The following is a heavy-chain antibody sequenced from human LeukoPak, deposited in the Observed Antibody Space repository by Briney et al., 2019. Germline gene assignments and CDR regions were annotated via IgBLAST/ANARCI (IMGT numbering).Heavy chain of an antibody. J-gene: IGHJ4*02. CDR1: GGSFRGYY. V-gene: IGHV4-34*01. CDR2: INHSGST. CDR3: ARGSGYSYGYHY. Sequence: SETLSLTCAVYGGSFRGYYWSWIRQPPGKGLEWIGEINHSGSTNYNPSLKSRVTISVDTSKNQFSLKLSSVTAADTAVYYCARGSGYSYGYHYWGQGTLVTVSS. D-gene: IGHD5-18*01.